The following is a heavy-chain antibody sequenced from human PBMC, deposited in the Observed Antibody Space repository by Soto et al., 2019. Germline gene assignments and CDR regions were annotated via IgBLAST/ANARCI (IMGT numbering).Heavy chain of an antibody. D-gene: IGHD3-22*01. CDR3: AKGQYYYDSSGYYYFDY. Sequence: SCKASGGTFSSYAISWVLQAPGKGLEWVSAISGSGGSTYYADSVKGRFTISRDNSKNTLYLQMNSLRAEDTAVYYCAKGQYYYDSSGYYYFDYWGQGTLVTVSS. CDR2: ISGSGGST. V-gene: IGHV3-23*01. CDR1: GGTFSSYA. J-gene: IGHJ4*02.